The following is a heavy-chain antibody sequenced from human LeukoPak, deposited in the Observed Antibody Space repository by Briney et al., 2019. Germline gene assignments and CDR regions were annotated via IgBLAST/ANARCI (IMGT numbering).Heavy chain of an antibody. Sequence: WWSLPLTCAACGWSFRSYAMSWLRQPPVRGRKGVGGMKGGCGDTYYADLVKGRFTLSRDDSRNTVYLQLNSLRVEDAAVYYCARASWVSDADAVSWGQGTLVTVSS. CDR2: MKGGCGDT. CDR1: GWSFRSYA. V-gene: IGHV3-23*01. D-gene: IGHD3-10*01. CDR3: ARASWVSDADAVS. J-gene: IGHJ5*02.